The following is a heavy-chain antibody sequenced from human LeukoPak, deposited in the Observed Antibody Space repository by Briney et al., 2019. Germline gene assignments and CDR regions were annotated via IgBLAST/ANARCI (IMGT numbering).Heavy chain of an antibody. CDR3: ASLDY. V-gene: IGHV3-7*01. CDR1: GFSFSDYW. CDR2: IKEDGSEK. Sequence: GGSLRLSCAASGFSFSDYWMSWVRQAPGKGLEWVANIKEDGSEKYYVDSVKGRFTISRDNAQNSLYLQMYSLRAEDTAVYYCASLDYWGQGTLVTVSS. J-gene: IGHJ4*02.